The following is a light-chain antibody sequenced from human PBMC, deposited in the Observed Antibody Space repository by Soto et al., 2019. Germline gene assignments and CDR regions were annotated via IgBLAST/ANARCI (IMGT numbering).Light chain of an antibody. CDR1: QTGDSRY. V-gene: IGKV3-15*01. CDR2: GAS. CDR3: QQFNKWPYT. Sequence: IVLTQSPGTLSLSPGETATLSCRASQTGDSRYLAWYQQKPGQGPRLLIYGASIRDTGIPVRFSGSGSGAEFTLTISSLQSEDFALYFCQQFNKWPYTFGQGTRLEIK. J-gene: IGKJ5*01.